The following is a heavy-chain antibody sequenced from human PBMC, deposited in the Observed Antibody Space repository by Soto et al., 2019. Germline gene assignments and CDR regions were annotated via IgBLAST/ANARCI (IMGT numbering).Heavy chain of an antibody. V-gene: IGHV4-31*03. J-gene: IGHJ4*02. CDR1: GGSISSGGYY. D-gene: IGHD2-2*01. Sequence: SETLSLSCTVSGGSISSGGYYWSWIRQHPGKGLEWIGYIYYSGSTYYNASLKSRVTISVATSKNQFSLKLSSVTAADTAVYYCARAGSSVALFDYWGQGTLVTVSS. CDR2: IYYSGST. CDR3: ARAGSSVALFDY.